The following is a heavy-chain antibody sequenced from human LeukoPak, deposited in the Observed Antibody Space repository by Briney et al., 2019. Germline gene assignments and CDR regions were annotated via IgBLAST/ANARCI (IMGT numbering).Heavy chain of an antibody. D-gene: IGHD3-22*01. J-gene: IGHJ4*02. CDR3: AKDLTRYYYDSSGYQRGSTGFDY. CDR2: ISWDGGST. CDR1: GFTFSSYS. Sequence: GGSLRLSCAASGFTFSSYSINWVRQAPGKGLEWVSLISWDGGSTYYADSVKGRFTISRDNSKNSLYLQMNSLRAEDTALYYCAKDLTRYYYDSSGYQRGSTGFDYWGQGTLVTVSS. V-gene: IGHV3-43D*03.